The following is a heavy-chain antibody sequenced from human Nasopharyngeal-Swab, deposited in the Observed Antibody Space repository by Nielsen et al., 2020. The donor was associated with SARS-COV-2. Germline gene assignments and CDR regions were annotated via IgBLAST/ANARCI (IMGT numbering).Heavy chain of an antibody. CDR2: IKEDGNEQ. V-gene: IGHV3-7*01. CDR3: FIGHYMDS. J-gene: IGHJ6*03. Sequence: GESLKISCAASGFTFSAFWKSWVRQAPGRGLEWVANIKEDGNEQYYADSVKGRFTISRDNGKNSLFLEMNSLRAEDTAIYYCFIGHYMDSWGKGTAVIVSS. CDR1: GFTFSAFW.